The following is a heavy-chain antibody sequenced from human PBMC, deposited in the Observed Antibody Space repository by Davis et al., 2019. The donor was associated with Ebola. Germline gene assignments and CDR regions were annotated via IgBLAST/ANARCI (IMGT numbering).Heavy chain of an antibody. V-gene: IGHV3-11*01. J-gene: IGHJ6*02. Sequence: GGSLRLSCAASGFTFSDYYMSWIRQAPGKGLEWVSYISSSGSTIYYADSVKGRFTISRDNSKNTLYLQMNSLRAEDTAVYYCAKPSRGLVLSGMDVWGQGTTVTVSS. CDR1: GFTFSDYY. CDR2: ISSSGSTI. CDR3: AKPSRGLVLSGMDV. D-gene: IGHD6-19*01.